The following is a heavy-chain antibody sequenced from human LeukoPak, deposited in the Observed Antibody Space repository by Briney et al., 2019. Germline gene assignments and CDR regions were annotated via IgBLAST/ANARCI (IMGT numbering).Heavy chain of an antibody. V-gene: IGHV6-1*01. J-gene: IGHJ6*03. CDR2: TYYRSKWYN. D-gene: IGHD6-13*01. CDR3: AREAAPGGYYYYYMDV. CDR1: GDSVSSNSAA. Sequence: SQTLSLTCGISGDSVSSNSAAWNWIRQSPSRGLEWLGRTYYRSKWYNDYAVSVKSRITINPDTSKNQFSLQLNSVTPEDTAVYYCAREAAPGGYYYYYMDVWGKGTTVTVSS.